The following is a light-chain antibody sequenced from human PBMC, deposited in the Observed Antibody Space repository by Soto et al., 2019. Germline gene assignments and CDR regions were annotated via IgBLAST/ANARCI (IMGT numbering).Light chain of an antibody. CDR2: EVS. CDR1: SSDVGSYNY. V-gene: IGLV2-14*01. J-gene: IGLJ1*01. Sequence: QSVLTQPASVSGSPGQSITISCTGTSSDVGSYNYVSWYQLHPGKAPKLMIYEVSNRPSGVSNRFSGSKSGDTASLTISGLQAEDEADYYCCSFTSITTYVFGTGTKVTVL. CDR3: CSFTSITTYV.